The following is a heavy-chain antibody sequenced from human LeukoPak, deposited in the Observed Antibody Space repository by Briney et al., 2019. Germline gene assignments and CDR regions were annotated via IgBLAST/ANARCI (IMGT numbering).Heavy chain of an antibody. CDR1: GGSISSSSYY. J-gene: IGHJ6*03. CDR3: ARIYYYYYYMDV. CDR2: IYYRGST. V-gene: IGHV4-39*01. Sequence: SETLSLTCTVSGGSISSSSYYWGWIRQPPGRGLEWIVSIYYRGSTYYNPSLKSRVTMSVDTSRNQFSLKLSSATAADTAVYYCARIYYYYYYMDVWGNGTTVTISS.